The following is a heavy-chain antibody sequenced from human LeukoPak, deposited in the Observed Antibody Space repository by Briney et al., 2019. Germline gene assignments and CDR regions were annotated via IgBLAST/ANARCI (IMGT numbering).Heavy chain of an antibody. J-gene: IGHJ4*02. CDR2: VKQDGSEK. V-gene: IGHV3-7*01. CDR1: GFSVSGYW. D-gene: IGHD6-13*01. CDR3: AREWQGGIAAAGTRIEGDY. Sequence: GGSLRLSCAVSGFSVSGYWMTWVRQAPGKGLEGVANVKQDGSEKNYVDSVKGRFTISRDNAENSLFLQMNSLRVEDTAVYYCAREWQGGIAAAGTRIEGDYWGQGTLVAVSS.